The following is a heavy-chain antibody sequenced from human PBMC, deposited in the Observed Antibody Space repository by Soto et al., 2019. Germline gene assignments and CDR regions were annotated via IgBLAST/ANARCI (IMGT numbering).Heavy chain of an antibody. CDR2: IYSGGST. Sequence: EVQLVETGGGLIQPGGSLRLSCAASGFTVSSNYMSWVRQAPGKGLEWVSVIYSGGSTYYADSVRGRFTISRDNSKNTLYLQLRSGRHEDTAVYYWARDPPPTRHGRDVWGQGTTFTFSS. CDR3: ARDPPPTRHGRDV. V-gene: IGHV3-53*02. CDR1: GFTVSSNY. J-gene: IGHJ6*02.